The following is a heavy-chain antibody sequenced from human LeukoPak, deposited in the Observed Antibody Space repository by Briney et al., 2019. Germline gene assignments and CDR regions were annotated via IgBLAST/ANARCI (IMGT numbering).Heavy chain of an antibody. J-gene: IGHJ5*02. D-gene: IGHD1-1*01. V-gene: IGHV3-7*01. Sequence: GGSLILSCGAPGFTISRYWMSWVRQAPGKGLEWVANIKQDGSERTYVDSVKGRFTISRDNAKNSLYLQMNSLRVEDTAMYYCSRDGGTDWYDPWGQGTLVTVSS. CDR2: IKQDGSER. CDR1: GFTISRYW. CDR3: SRDGGTDWYDP.